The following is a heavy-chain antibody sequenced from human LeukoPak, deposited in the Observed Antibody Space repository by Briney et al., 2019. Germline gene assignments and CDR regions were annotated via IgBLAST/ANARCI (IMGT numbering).Heavy chain of an antibody. V-gene: IGHV3-30*03. D-gene: IGHD3-16*02. Sequence: GGSLRLSCAASGFTFSNAWMSWVRQAPGKGLEWVAVISYDGSNKYYADSVKGRFTISRDNSKNTLYLQMNSLRAEDTAVYYCARGEYYGYVWGSYRYRYFDYWGQGTLVTVSS. CDR2: ISYDGSNK. J-gene: IGHJ4*02. CDR1: GFTFSNAW. CDR3: ARGEYYGYVWGSYRYRYFDY.